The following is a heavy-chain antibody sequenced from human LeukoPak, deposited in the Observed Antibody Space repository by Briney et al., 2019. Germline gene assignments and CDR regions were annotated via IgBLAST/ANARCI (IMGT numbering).Heavy chain of an antibody. CDR3: ARLHVVVTAPFWY. Sequence: PSETLSLTCAVYGGSFSGYYWSWIRQPPGKGLEWIGEIKHSGSTNYNPSLKSRVTISVDTSKNQFSLKLSSVTAADTAVYYCARLHVVVTAPFWYWGQGTLVTVSS. D-gene: IGHD2-21*02. V-gene: IGHV4-34*01. J-gene: IGHJ4*02. CDR2: IKHSGST. CDR1: GGSFSGYY.